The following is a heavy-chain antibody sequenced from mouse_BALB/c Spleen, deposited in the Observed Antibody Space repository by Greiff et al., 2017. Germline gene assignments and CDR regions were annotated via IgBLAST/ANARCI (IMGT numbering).Heavy chain of an antibody. CDR3: ASDSSGRLAY. V-gene: IGHV5-17*02. CDR2: ISSGSSTI. D-gene: IGHD3-2*01. J-gene: IGHJ3*01. Sequence: EVQRVESGGGLVQPGGSRKLSCAASGFTFSSFGMHWVRQAPEKGLEWVAYISSGSSTIYYADTVKGRFTISRDNPKNTLFLQMTSLRSEDTAMYYCASDSSGRLAYWGQGTLVTVSA. CDR1: GFTFSSFG.